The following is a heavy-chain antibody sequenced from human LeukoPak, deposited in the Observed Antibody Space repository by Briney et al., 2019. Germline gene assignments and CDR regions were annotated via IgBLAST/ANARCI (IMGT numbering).Heavy chain of an antibody. CDR3: ARDRHSSGYDSDY. D-gene: IGHD3-22*01. CDR2: ISDDGNNK. CDR1: GFTFSSFG. J-gene: IGHJ4*02. Sequence: PWGSLRLSCAASGFTFSSFGMHWVRQAPGKGLQWVAAISDDGNNKYYADSVKGRFTISRDISKSTLYLQMNSLRAEDTAVYYCARDRHSSGYDSDYWGQGTLVTVSS. V-gene: IGHV3-30-3*01.